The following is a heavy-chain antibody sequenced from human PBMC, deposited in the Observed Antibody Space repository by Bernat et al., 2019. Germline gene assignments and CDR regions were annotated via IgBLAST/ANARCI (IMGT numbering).Heavy chain of an antibody. Sequence: QVQLVQSGAEVKKPGASVKVSCKASGYTFTSYGISWVRQAPGQGLEWMGWISAYNGNTNYAQKLQGRVTMTTDTSTSTAYMELRSLSSDDTAVYYCARDIMAVTTTSEIDYWGQGTLVTVSS. CDR2: ISAYNGNT. CDR1: GYTFTSYG. D-gene: IGHD4-11*01. CDR3: ARDIMAVTTTSEIDY. J-gene: IGHJ4*02. V-gene: IGHV1-18*01.